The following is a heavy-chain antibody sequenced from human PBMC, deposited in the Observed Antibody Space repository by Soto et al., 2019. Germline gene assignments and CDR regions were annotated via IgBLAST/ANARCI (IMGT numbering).Heavy chain of an antibody. Sequence: GGSLRLSCVTSGFSFSTFWLNWVRQAPGKGLEWVANISQDGSEKYYVDSVKGRFTISRDNAQSSLYLQMNSLRAEDTAVYYCARGGTMALDYWGQGTLVTVSS. CDR3: ARGGTMALDY. V-gene: IGHV3-7*02. D-gene: IGHD3-10*01. CDR2: ISQDGSEK. J-gene: IGHJ4*02. CDR1: GFSFSTFW.